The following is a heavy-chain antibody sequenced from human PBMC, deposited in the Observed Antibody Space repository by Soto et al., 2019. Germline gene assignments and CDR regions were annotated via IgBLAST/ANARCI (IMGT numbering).Heavy chain of an antibody. D-gene: IGHD3-3*01. CDR2: INEDSSYI. V-gene: IGHV3-21*02. J-gene: IGHJ6*03. CDR1: GFDFTYYS. Sequence: EVQLVESGGGLVKPGGSLRLSCAASGFDFTYYSMNWVRQAPGKGLEWVSYINEDSSYIYYAHSLRGRFTISRDNAKETLYMQMNRLIAEDTAVYYCVRDFGWYFRSGYMDVWGDGATVTVSS. CDR3: VRDFGWYFRSGYMDV.